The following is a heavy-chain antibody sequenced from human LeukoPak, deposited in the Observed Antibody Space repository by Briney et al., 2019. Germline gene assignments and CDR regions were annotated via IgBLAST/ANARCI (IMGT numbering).Heavy chain of an antibody. CDR3: ARPHVADLYYFDY. Sequence: SGPTLVDPTQTLTLTCTFSGFSLSTSGMRVSWIRQPPGNALEWLARIDWDDDKFYITSLKTRLTTSKDTSKNQVVLTMTNMDPVDTATYYCARPHVADLYYFDYWGQGTLVTVSS. J-gene: IGHJ4*02. CDR1: GFSLSTSGMR. V-gene: IGHV2-70*04. D-gene: IGHD6-19*01. CDR2: IDWDDDK.